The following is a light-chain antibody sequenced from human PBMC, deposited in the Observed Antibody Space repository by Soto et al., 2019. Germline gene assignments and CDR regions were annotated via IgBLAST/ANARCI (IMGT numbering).Light chain of an antibody. Sequence: SYELTQPPSVSVSPGQTATISCSGDDLRRQHAFWYQQRSGQSPVLVIYEDAKRPSGIPERFSGSNSGNTATLTISGTQTVDEADYYCQSWDSDAALVFGTGTKVTVL. CDR2: EDA. CDR1: DLRRQH. J-gene: IGLJ1*01. V-gene: IGLV3-1*01. CDR3: QSWDSDAALV.